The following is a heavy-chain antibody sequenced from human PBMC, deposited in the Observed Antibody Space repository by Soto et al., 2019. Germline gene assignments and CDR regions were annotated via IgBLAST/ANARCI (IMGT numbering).Heavy chain of an antibody. CDR1: GFTFSNYA. J-gene: IGHJ6*02. D-gene: IGHD3-3*01. CDR2: ISGSGGST. V-gene: IGHV3-23*01. CDR3: ATLQVFGVVNPYGMDV. Sequence: EVQLLESGGGLVQPGGSLRLSCAASGFTFSNYAMSWVRQAPGKGLEWVSTISGSGGSTYYADSVKGRFTISRDNSKNTLYLQMNSLRAEDTAVYYCATLQVFGVVNPYGMDVWGQGTTVTVSS.